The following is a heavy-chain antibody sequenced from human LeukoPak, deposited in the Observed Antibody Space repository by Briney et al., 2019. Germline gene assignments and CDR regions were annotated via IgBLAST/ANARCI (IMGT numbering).Heavy chain of an antibody. J-gene: IGHJ3*02. Sequence: PSETLSLTCTVSGGSISSYYWSWIRLPPGKGLEWIGYLSKSGNTNYSPSLKSRVTIFGDTSKNQFFLKLSSVTAADTAVYYYARARYVNSFYAFDIWGQGTLVTVSS. CDR1: GGSISSYY. CDR3: ARARYVNSFYAFDI. CDR2: LSKSGNT. D-gene: IGHD3-9*01. V-gene: IGHV4-59*01.